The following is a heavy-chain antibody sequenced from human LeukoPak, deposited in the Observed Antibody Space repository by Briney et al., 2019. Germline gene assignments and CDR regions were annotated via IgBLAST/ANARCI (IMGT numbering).Heavy chain of an antibody. J-gene: IGHJ5*02. V-gene: IGHV4-31*03. CDR2: IYYSGST. D-gene: IGHD3-10*01. Sequence: PSETLSLTCTVSGGSISSSSYYWGWIRQPPGKGLEWIGYIYYSGSTYYNPSLKSRVTISVDTSKNQFSLKLSSVTAADTAVYYCARVLTMVRGLSNWFDPWGQGTLVTVSS. CDR1: GGSISSSSYY. CDR3: ARVLTMVRGLSNWFDP.